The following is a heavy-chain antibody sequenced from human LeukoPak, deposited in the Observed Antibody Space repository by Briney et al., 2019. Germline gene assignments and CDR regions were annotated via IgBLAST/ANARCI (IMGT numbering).Heavy chain of an antibody. V-gene: IGHV3-23*01. D-gene: IGHD2-2*01. J-gene: IGHJ6*02. Sequence: GSLRLSCAASGFTFSSYAMTWVRQAPGKGLEWVSGTSASGGSTYYADSVKGRFTISRDNSKNTLYLQMNSLRAEDTAVYYCAKEVVPAAILYYYYYGMDVWGQGTTVTVSS. CDR2: TSASGGST. CDR3: AKEVVPAAILYYYYYGMDV. CDR1: GFTFSSYA.